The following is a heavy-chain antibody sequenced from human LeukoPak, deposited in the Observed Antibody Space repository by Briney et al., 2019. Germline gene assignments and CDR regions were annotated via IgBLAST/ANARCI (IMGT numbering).Heavy chain of an antibody. CDR2: ISGSGGST. D-gene: IGHD2-2*01. V-gene: IGHV3-23*01. CDR1: GFTFSSYA. J-gene: IGHJ4*02. Sequence: GGSLRLSCAASGFTFSSYAMSWVRQAPGKGLEWVSAISGSGGSTYYADSVKGRFTISRDNSKNTLYLQMNSLRAEDTAVYYCAIDGVPATAPSDYWGQGTLVTVSS. CDR3: AIDGVPATAPSDY.